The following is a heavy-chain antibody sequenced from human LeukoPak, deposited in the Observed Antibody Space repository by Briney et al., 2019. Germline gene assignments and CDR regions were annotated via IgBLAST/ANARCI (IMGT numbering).Heavy chain of an antibody. D-gene: IGHD6-19*01. CDR3: ARGAVAGTGWFDP. V-gene: IGHV1-3*01. CDR1: GYTFTTYA. CDR2: VNAGNGNT. J-gene: IGHJ5*02. Sequence: ASVKVSCKASGYTFTTYAMHWVRQAPGQRLEWMGWVNAGNGNTKSSQKFQGRVTITRDTSTNTAYMELSSLRSEDTAVYYCARGAVAGTGWFDPWGQGTLVTVSS.